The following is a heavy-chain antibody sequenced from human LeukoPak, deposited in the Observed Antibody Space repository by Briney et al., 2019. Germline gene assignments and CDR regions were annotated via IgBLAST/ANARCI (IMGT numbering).Heavy chain of an antibody. CDR1: GFTFSSYN. CDR3: ASYGSGSSNSYFDY. CDR2: ISSSSSYM. J-gene: IGHJ4*02. D-gene: IGHD3-10*01. Sequence: PGGSLRLSCAASGFTFSSYNMNWVRQAPGKGLEWISSISSSSSYMYYADSVKGRFTISRDNAKNSLYLQMNSLRAEDTAVYYCASYGSGSSNSYFDYWGQGTLVTVSS. V-gene: IGHV3-21*01.